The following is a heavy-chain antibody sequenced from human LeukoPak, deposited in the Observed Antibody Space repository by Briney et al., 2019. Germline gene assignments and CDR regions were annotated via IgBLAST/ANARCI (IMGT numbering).Heavy chain of an antibody. CDR1: GFTFSSYW. Sequence: GGSLRLSCEASGFTFSSYWMHWVSQAPGKGLVCVSRITGDGSSTSYADSVRGRFTISRDNAKNTVYLQMNSLRAEDTAVYYCARDLTGAVFDFWGQGTLVTVSS. CDR2: ITGDGSST. D-gene: IGHD1-26*01. J-gene: IGHJ4*02. V-gene: IGHV3-74*01. CDR3: ARDLTGAVFDF.